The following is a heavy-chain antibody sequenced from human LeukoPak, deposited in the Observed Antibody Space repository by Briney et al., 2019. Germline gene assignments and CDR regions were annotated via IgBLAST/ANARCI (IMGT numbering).Heavy chain of an antibody. CDR3: ARVVDHDYGDYYLDY. D-gene: IGHD4-17*01. CDR1: GFTFSSYG. J-gene: IGHJ4*02. CDR2: ISTSSSYI. V-gene: IGHV3-21*01. Sequence: PGGSLRLSCAASGFTFSSYGMSWVRQAPGKGLEWVSFISTSSSYIYYADSVKGRFTISRDNAKNSLYLEMNSLRAEDTAVYYCARVVDHDYGDYYLDYWGQGTLVTVSS.